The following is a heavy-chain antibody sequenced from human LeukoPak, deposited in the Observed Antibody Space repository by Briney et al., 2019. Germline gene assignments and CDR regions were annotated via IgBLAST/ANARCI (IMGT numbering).Heavy chain of an antibody. CDR3: AKDRMSSSWYYRGALHY. J-gene: IGHJ4*02. CDR2: ISYDGSNK. CDR1: GFTFSSYG. V-gene: IGHV3-30*18. D-gene: IGHD6-13*01. Sequence: QTGRSLRLSCAASGFTFSSYGMHWVRQAPGKGLEWVAVISYDGSNKYYADSVKGRFTISRDNSKNTPYLQMNSLRAEDTAVYYCAKDRMSSSWYYRGALHYWGQGTLVTVSS.